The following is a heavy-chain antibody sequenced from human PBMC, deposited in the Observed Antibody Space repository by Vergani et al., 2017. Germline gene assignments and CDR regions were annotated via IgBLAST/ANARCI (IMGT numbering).Heavy chain of an antibody. Sequence: QVQLVQSGAEVKKPGASVKVSCKASGYTFTGYYMHWVRQAPGQGLEWMGRINPSGGSTSYAQKFQGRVTMTRDTSTSTVYMELSRLRSEDTAVYYCARKVIEEYSSSSAMSYYYYMDVWGKGTTVTVSS. D-gene: IGHD6-6*01. CDR2: INPSGGST. V-gene: IGHV1-46*03. CDR3: ARKVIEEYSSSSAMSYYYYMDV. J-gene: IGHJ6*03. CDR1: GYTFTGYY.